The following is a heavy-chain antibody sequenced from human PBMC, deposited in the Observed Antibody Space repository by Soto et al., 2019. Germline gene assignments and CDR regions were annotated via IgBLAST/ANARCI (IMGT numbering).Heavy chain of an antibody. J-gene: IGHJ6*02. CDR2: INPKSGVT. CDR3: ARGDSTDCSNGVCSFFYNHDLDV. Sequence: ASVKVSCKASGYSFTDYHIHWVRQAPGQGLEWLGRINPKSGVTSTAQKFQGWVTMTTDTSISTASMELTRLTSDDTAIYYCARGDSTDCSNGVCSFFYNHDLDVWGQ. CDR1: GYSFTDYH. V-gene: IGHV1-2*04. D-gene: IGHD2-8*01.